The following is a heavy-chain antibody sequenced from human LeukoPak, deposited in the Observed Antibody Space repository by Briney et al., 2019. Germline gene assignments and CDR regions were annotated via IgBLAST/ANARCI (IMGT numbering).Heavy chain of an antibody. Sequence: PSETLSLTCTVSGGSISNTDNFWGWIRQPPGKGLEWIGTIYYSGSTYYNPSLKSRVTISVDTSKNQFSLKLSSVTAADTAVYYCARDAGNQLWTIFDYWGQGTLVTVSS. D-gene: IGHD5-18*01. CDR1: GGSISNTDNF. CDR2: IYYSGST. V-gene: IGHV4-39*07. CDR3: ARDAGNQLWTIFDY. J-gene: IGHJ4*02.